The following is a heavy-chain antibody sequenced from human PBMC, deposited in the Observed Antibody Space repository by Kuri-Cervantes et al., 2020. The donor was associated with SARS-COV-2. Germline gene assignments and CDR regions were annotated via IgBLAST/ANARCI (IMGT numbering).Heavy chain of an antibody. CDR2: ISYDGSNK. V-gene: IGHV3-30*19. CDR1: GFTFSRYG. J-gene: IGHJ6*03. CDR3: ARAYGFLRYIYYMDV. Sequence: GESLKISCAASGFTFSRYGMHWVRQAPGKGLEWVAVISYDGSNKYYADSVKGRFTISRDNSKNTLYLQMNSLRAEDTAVYYCARAYGFLRYIYYMDVWGRGTTVTVSS. D-gene: IGHD4-17*01.